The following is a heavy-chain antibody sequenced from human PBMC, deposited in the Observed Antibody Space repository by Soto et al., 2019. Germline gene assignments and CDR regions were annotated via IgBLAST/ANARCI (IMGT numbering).Heavy chain of an antibody. V-gene: IGHV4-31*03. J-gene: IGHJ5*02. CDR2: IYYSGST. Sequence: SETLSLTCTVSDGSIRGGGYYWSWIRQHPGKGLEWIGYIYYSGSTYYNPSLKSRVTISVDTSKNQFSLKLSSVTAADTAVYYCARDSRSQGYCSSTSCSPLGFDPWGQGTLVTVSS. CDR3: ARDSRSQGYCSSTSCSPLGFDP. CDR1: DGSIRGGGYY. D-gene: IGHD2-2*01.